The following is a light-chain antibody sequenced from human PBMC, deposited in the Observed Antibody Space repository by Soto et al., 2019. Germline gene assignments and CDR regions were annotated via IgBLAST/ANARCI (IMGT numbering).Light chain of an antibody. Sequence: EIVLTQSPGTLSLSPGERATLSCRASQSVSSNYLAWFQQKPGQAPRLLIYTASSRATGIPDRFSGSGSGTDFTRTISRLEPEDFAVYYCQQYGCSPKTFGQGTKVEI. CDR3: QQYGCSPKT. J-gene: IGKJ1*01. CDR2: TAS. V-gene: IGKV3-20*01. CDR1: QSVSSNY.